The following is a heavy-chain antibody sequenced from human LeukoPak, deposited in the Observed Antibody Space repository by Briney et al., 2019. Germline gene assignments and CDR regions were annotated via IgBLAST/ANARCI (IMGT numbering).Heavy chain of an antibody. D-gene: IGHD4-17*01. V-gene: IGHV1-8*01. Sequence: ASVNVSCKASGYTFTSYDINWVRQATGQGLEWMGWMNPNSGNTGYAQKFQGRVTMTRNTSISTAYMELSSLRSEDTAVYYCARAPENYGDYDYYYYGMDVWGQGTTVTVSS. J-gene: IGHJ6*02. CDR1: GYTFTSYD. CDR2: MNPNSGNT. CDR3: ARAPENYGDYDYYYYGMDV.